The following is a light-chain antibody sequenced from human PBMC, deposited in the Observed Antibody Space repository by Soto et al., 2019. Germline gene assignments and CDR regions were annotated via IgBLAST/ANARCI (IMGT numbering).Light chain of an antibody. CDR3: HQYHNWPRT. CDR1: ERVSSN. CDR2: ATS. Sequence: IVMPQSPATLSVSPGERATLSCRASERVSSNLAWYQQKPGQAPRLLLYATSTRAMGIPARFRVSGSGTEFTLTISSLQSEDCAVYDCHQYHNWPRTFGQGTKVEIK. V-gene: IGKV3D-15*01. J-gene: IGKJ1*01.